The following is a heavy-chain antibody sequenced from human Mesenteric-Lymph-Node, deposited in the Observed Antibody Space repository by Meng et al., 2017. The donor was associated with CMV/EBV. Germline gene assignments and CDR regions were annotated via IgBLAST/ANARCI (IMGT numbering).Heavy chain of an antibody. CDR1: GFTFSSYW. Sequence: GGSLRLSCAASGFTFSSYWMHWVRQAPGRGLVWVSRINSDGSSTSYADSVKGRFTISRDNAKNTLYLQMNSLRVEDTAVYYCARDSDSIMYGGRLDPWGQGTLVTVSS. CDR2: INSDGSST. CDR3: ARDSDSIMYGGRLDP. J-gene: IGHJ5*02. V-gene: IGHV3-74*01. D-gene: IGHD3-16*01.